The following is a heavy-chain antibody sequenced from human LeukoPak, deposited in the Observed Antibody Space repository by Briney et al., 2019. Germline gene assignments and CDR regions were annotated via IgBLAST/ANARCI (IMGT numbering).Heavy chain of an antibody. V-gene: IGHV5-51*01. D-gene: IGHD3-10*01. Sequence: HGESLKISCKGSGYSFSSYWIGWVRQMPGKGLEWMGIIYPGDSDTRYSPSFQGQVTISADKSISTAYLQWSSLKASDTAVYYCARGLRYYGSGSYYTGTYYFDYWGQGTLVTVSS. CDR1: GYSFSSYW. CDR3: ARGLRYYGSGSYYTGTYYFDY. J-gene: IGHJ4*02. CDR2: IYPGDSDT.